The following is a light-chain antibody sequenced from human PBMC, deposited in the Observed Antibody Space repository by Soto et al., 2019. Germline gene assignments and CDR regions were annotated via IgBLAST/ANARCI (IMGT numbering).Light chain of an antibody. CDR2: GAS. V-gene: IGKV3-15*01. CDR3: QQYDKWPRT. CDR1: QSVSSN. Sequence: EIVMTQSPATLSVSPGERAPFSCRASQSVSSNLAWYQQKPGQAPRLLIYGASIRATGIPARFSGSGSGAEYTLTVSSLQSEDFAVYYCQQYDKWPRTFGQGTKVDIK. J-gene: IGKJ1*01.